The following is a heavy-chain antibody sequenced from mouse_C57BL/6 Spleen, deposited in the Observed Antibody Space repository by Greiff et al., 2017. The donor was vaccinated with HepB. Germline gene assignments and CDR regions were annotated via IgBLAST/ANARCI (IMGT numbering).Heavy chain of an antibody. J-gene: IGHJ3*01. Sequence: EVKLQQSGPELVKPGASVKISCKASGYTFTDYYMNWVKQSHGKSLEWIGDINPNNGGSSYNQKFKGKATLTVDKSSSTAYMELRSLTSEDSAVYYCARGYYGSIFAYWGQGTLVTVSA. CDR3: ARGYYGSIFAY. CDR2: INPNNGGS. V-gene: IGHV1-26*01. CDR1: GYTFTDYY. D-gene: IGHD1-1*01.